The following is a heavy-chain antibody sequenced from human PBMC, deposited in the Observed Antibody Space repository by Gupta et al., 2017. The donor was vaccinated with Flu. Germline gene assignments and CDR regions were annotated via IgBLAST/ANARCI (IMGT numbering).Heavy chain of an antibody. J-gene: IGHJ4*02. CDR3: ANGRSSLIHY. CDR2: ITPSSSGT. Sequence: VNSNNDVMSWVRQAPGKGLEWVSSITPSSSGTYYADSVKGRFTISRDNSKNTLYLQMNSLTAEDTALYYCANGRSSLIHYWGQGTLVSVSS. CDR1: VNSNNDV. V-gene: IGHV3-23*01. D-gene: IGHD3-16*02.